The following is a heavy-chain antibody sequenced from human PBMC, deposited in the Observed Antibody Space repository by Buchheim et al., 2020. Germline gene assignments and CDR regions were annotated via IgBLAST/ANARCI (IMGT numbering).Heavy chain of an antibody. CDR2: ISYDGSNK. D-gene: IGHD1-26*01. J-gene: IGHJ2*01. CDR3: ARSLSGSLSYWYFDL. V-gene: IGHV3-30*04. Sequence: QVQLVESGGGVVQPGRSLRLSCAASGFTFSSYAMHWVRQAPGKGLEWVAVISYDGSNKYYADSAKGRFTISRDNSKNTLYLQMNSLRAEDTAVYYCARSLSGSLSYWYFDLWGRGTL. CDR1: GFTFSSYA.